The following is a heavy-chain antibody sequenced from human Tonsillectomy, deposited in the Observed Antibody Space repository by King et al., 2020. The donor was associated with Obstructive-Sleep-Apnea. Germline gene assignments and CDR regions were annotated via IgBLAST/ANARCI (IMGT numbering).Heavy chain of an antibody. J-gene: IGHJ5*02. CDR3: ARGIIWFGELRWCDP. CDR2: IYYSGST. CDR1: GGSISSGDYY. V-gene: IGHV4-30-4*01. D-gene: IGHD3-10*01. Sequence: VQLQESGPGLVKPSQTLSLTCTVSGGSISSGDYYWSWIRQPPGKGLEWIGYIYYSGSTYYNPSLKSLVTISLDTSKNQFSLKLSSVTAADTAVYYCARGIIWFGELRWCDPWGQGTLVTVSS.